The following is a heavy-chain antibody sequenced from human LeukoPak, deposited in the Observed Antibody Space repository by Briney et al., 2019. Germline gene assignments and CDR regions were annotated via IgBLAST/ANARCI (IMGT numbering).Heavy chain of an antibody. CDR3: ARAGGDSSSWYGGDH. D-gene: IGHD6-13*01. J-gene: IGHJ4*02. Sequence: GGSLRLSCAASGFTFSSYWMSWVRQAPGKGLEWVANIKQDGSEKYYVDSVKGRFTISRDNAKNSLYLQMNSLRAEDTAVYYCARAGGDSSSWYGGDHWGQGTLVTVSS. CDR1: GFTFSSYW. V-gene: IGHV3-7*01. CDR2: IKQDGSEK.